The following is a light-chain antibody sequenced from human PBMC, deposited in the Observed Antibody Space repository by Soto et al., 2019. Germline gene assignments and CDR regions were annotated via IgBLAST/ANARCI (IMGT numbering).Light chain of an antibody. CDR2: EVS. CDR1: SSDVGGYNY. Sequence: QSVLTQPPSASGSPGQSVTIPCTGTSSDVGGYNYVSWYQQHPGKAPKLMIYEVSKRPSGVPDRFSGSKSGNTASLTVSGLQAEDEADYYCSSYAGSNNYVFGTGTKVT. J-gene: IGLJ1*01. V-gene: IGLV2-8*01. CDR3: SSYAGSNNYV.